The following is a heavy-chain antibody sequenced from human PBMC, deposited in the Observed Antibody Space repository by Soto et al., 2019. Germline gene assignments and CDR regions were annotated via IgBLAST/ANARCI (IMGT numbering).Heavy chain of an antibody. D-gene: IGHD1-26*01. CDR2: MSYDGSNE. CDR1: GFTFSHYA. J-gene: IGHJ4*02. CDR3: AKDGSHNLDY. Sequence: QVQLVESGGGVVQPGRSLRLSCAASGFTFSHYAMHWVRQAPGKGLEWVALMSYDGSNEYYADSVKGRFTISRDNSKNTLYLQMNSLRAEDTAVYYCAKDGSHNLDYWGQGTLFTVSS. V-gene: IGHV3-30*18.